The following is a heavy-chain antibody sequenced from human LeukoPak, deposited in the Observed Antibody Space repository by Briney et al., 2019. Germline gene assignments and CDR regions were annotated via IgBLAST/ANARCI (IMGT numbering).Heavy chain of an antibody. V-gene: IGHV3-53*01. CDR1: GFTGSNNY. Sequence: GGSLRLSCAASGFTGSNNYMSWVRQAPGKGLEWVSAIHSSGGTYYADSVKGRFTISRDTSKNALYLQINSLRVEDTAVYYCIVFGDSNHWGQGTLVTVSS. CDR3: IVFGDSNH. D-gene: IGHD4-17*01. CDR2: IHSSGGT. J-gene: IGHJ5*02.